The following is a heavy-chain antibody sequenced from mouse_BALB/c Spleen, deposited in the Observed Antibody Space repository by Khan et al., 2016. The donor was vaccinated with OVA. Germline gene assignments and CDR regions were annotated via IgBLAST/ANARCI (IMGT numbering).Heavy chain of an antibody. J-gene: IGHJ3*01. Sequence: EVQLLESGGGLVKPGGSLRLSCAASGFTFSTYGMSWVRQTPEKGLDWVATINTDGDYTYFPDNVTGRFTISRDNAKHTLYLQMTSLRSEATAIYAGTRYSYGNLAYWGQGTLVTVSA. CDR3: TRYSYGNLAY. V-gene: IGHV5-9-3*01. D-gene: IGHD2-1*01. CDR2: INTDGDYT. CDR1: GFTFSTYG.